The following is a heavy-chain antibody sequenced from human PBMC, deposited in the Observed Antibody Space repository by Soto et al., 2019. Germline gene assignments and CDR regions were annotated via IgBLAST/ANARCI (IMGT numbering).Heavy chain of an antibody. Sequence: SVKVSCKASGGTFSSYAISWVRQAPGQGLEWMGGIIPIFGTANYAQKFQGRVTITADESTSTAYMELSSLRSEDTAVYYCARPAGKDDFWSGYYPYYYYYYGMDVCGQGTTVTVSS. CDR3: ARPAGKDDFWSGYYPYYYYYYGMDV. CDR2: IIPIFGTA. V-gene: IGHV1-69*13. D-gene: IGHD3-3*01. CDR1: GGTFSSYA. J-gene: IGHJ6*02.